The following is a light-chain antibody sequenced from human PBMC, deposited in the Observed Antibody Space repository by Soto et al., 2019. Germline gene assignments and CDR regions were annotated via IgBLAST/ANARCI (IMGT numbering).Light chain of an antibody. V-gene: IGKV3-15*01. CDR3: QQHNNWPLT. CDR2: GAS. J-gene: IGKJ4*01. CDR1: QSVSSN. Sequence: EIVMTQSPATLSLSPGERATLSCRASQSVSSNLAWYQQKPGQAPRLLIYGASTRATGVPARFSGSGSGTQFTLTISSLQSEDFAVYYCQQHNNWPLTFGGATKVDIK.